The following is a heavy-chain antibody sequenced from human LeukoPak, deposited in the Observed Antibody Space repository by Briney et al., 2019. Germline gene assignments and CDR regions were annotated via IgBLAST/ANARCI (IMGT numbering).Heavy chain of an antibody. CDR2: INHSGST. J-gene: IGHJ4*02. CDR1: SGSFSGYY. Sequence: SETLSPTCAVYSGSFSGYYWSWIRQPPGKGLEWIGEINHSGSTNYNPSLKSRVTISVDTSKNQFSLKLSSVTAADTAVYYCARARWGLDYWGQGTLVTVSS. CDR3: ARARWGLDY. D-gene: IGHD3-16*01. V-gene: IGHV4-34*01.